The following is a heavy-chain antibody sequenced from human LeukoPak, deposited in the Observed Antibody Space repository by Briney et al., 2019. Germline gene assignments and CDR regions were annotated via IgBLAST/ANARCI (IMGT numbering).Heavy chain of an antibody. CDR3: ARAFRARYFDL. D-gene: IGHD2/OR15-2a*01. CDR1: GGSITTSSYY. V-gene: IGHV4-39*01. CDR2: IYYSGST. J-gene: IGHJ2*01. Sequence: SETLSLTCTVSGGSITTSSYYWGWIRQPPGKGLEWIGIIYYSGSTYYNPSLKGRVTLSVDTSKNQFSLKLSSVTAADTAVYYCARAFRARYFDLWGRGTLVTVSS.